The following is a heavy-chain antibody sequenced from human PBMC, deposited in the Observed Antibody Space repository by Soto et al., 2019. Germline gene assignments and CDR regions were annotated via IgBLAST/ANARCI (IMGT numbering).Heavy chain of an antibody. V-gene: IGHV1-69*08. Sequence: QVQLVQSGAEVKKPGSSVKVSCKASGGTFSSYTISWVRQAPGQGLEWMGRIIPILGIANYAQKFQGRVTXAXXXAXRTAYRELSSLRSEDTAVYYCAREEYYYGSGASFDSWGQGTLVTVSS. CDR3: AREEYYYGSGASFDS. CDR2: IIPILGIA. J-gene: IGHJ4*02. CDR1: GGTFSSYT. D-gene: IGHD3-10*01.